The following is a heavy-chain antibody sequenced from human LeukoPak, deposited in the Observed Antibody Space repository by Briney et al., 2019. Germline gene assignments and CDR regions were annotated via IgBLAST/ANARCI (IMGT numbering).Heavy chain of an antibody. Sequence: GGSLRLSCAASGFTFSSYSMNWVRQAPGKGLEWVSSISSSSSYIYYADSVKGRFTISRDNTKNSLFLQMNSLRAEDTAVYYCARHRSGGSQDDAFDIWGQGTMVTVSS. CDR1: GFTFSSYS. J-gene: IGHJ3*02. V-gene: IGHV3-21*01. CDR2: ISSSSSYI. CDR3: ARHRSGGSQDDAFDI. D-gene: IGHD2-15*01.